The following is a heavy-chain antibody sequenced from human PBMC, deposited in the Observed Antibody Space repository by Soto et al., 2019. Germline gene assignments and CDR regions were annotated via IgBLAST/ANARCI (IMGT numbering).Heavy chain of an antibody. Sequence: EMQLVESGGGLVQPGRSLRLSCAASGFTFDDYAMYWVRQGPGKGLEWVSGISWDSGRIGYADSVKGRFTISRDNGKQYLYLQVNSLSPEDTALYYCAKAGLWGGDGCNSYYYNAMDVWGQGTTVTVSS. CDR3: AKAGLWGGDGCNSYYYNAMDV. J-gene: IGHJ6*02. CDR1: GFTFDDYA. CDR2: ISWDSGRI. D-gene: IGHD3-16*01. V-gene: IGHV3-9*01.